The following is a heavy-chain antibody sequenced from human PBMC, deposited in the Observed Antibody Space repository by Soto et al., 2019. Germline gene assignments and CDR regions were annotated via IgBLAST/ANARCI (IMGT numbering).Heavy chain of an antibody. D-gene: IGHD3-3*01. Sequence: GASVKVSCKASGGTFSSYTISWVQQAPGQGLEWMGRIIPILGIANYAQKFQGRVTITADKSTSTAYMELSSLRSEDTAVYYCASNSGGTIFGVALHLPYWGQGTLVTVSS. CDR2: IIPILGIA. J-gene: IGHJ4*02. V-gene: IGHV1-69*02. CDR3: ASNSGGTIFGVALHLPY. CDR1: GGTFSSYT.